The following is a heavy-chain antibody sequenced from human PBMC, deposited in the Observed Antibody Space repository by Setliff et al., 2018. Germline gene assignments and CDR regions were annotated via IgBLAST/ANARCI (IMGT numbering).Heavy chain of an antibody. CDR2: IYYSGST. D-gene: IGHD3-22*01. V-gene: IGHV4-59*01. J-gene: IGHJ4*02. CDR1: GGSFTTYY. Sequence: SETLSLTCTVSGGSFTTYYWSWTRQSPGKGLEWIGYIYYSGSTNYNPSLKSRVSISVDTSKNQFSLRLTSVTAADTAVYYCAREYYYARSRNFDYWGQGTLVTVS. CDR3: AREYYYARSRNFDY.